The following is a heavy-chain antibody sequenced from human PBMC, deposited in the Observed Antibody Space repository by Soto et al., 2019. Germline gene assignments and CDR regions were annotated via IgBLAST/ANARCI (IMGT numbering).Heavy chain of an antibody. J-gene: IGHJ3*02. CDR1: GGSISSSNW. V-gene: IGHV4-4*02. CDR2: IYHSGST. CDR3: ARVGHCGGDCYRDAFDI. D-gene: IGHD2-21*02. Sequence: QVQLQESGAGLVKPSGTLSLTCAVSGGSISSSNWWSWVRQPPGKGLEWIGEIYHSGSTNYNPSLRSRVTISEDKSNNQFSRKLSSVTAADTAVYYWARVGHCGGDCYRDAFDIWGQGTMVTVSS.